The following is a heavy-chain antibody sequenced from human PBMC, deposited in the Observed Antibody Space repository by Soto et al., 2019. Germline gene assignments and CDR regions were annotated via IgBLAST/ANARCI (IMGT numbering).Heavy chain of an antibody. CDR1: GGSISSSSYY. D-gene: IGHD2-15*01. J-gene: IGHJ4*02. V-gene: IGHV4-39*02. Sequence: QLQLQESGPGLVKPSETLSLTCTVSGGSISSSSYYWGWIRQPPGKGLEWIGSIYYSGNTYYTPSLTSRVPLSVATSTNQFSLKLSSVTAADTAVYYCAREGGRYCTGGSCQVDYWGQGTLVTVSS. CDR2: IYYSGNT. CDR3: AREGGRYCTGGSCQVDY.